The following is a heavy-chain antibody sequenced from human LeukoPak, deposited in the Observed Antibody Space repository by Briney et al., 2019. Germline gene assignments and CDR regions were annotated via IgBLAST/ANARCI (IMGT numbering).Heavy chain of an antibody. CDR2: IKQDGSEK. J-gene: IGHJ3*02. D-gene: IGHD4-17*01. V-gene: IGHV3-7*01. CDR3: ARDTLVYADSPDAFDI. CDR1: GFTFSNYW. Sequence: GGSLRLSCAASGFTFSNYWMSWVRQAPGKGLEWVANIKQDGSEKYYVDSVKGRFTISRDNAKNSLYLQMNSLRDEDTAVYYCARDTLVYADSPDAFDIWGQGTMVTVSS.